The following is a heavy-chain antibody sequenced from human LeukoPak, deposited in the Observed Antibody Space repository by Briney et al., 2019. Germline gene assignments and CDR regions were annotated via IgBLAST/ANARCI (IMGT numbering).Heavy chain of an antibody. CDR2: IYPGDSDT. V-gene: IGHV5-51*01. Sequence: GESLKISCKGSGYSFTSYWIGWVRQMPGKGLEWMGIIYPGDSDTRYSPSFQGQVTISADKSISTAYLHWSSLKASDTAMYYCARVLDGYNWGIDYWGQGTLVTVSS. CDR3: ARVLDGYNWGIDY. J-gene: IGHJ4*02. CDR1: GYSFTSYW. D-gene: IGHD5-24*01.